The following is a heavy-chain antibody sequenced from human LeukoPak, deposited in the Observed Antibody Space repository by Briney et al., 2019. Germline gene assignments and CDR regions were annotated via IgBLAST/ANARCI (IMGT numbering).Heavy chain of an antibody. D-gene: IGHD3-10*01. CDR2: IYHSGST. J-gene: IGHJ5*02. CDR3: ARAPGGGFDP. CDR1: GGSISSGGYS. V-gene: IGHV4-30-2*01. Sequence: SQTLSLTCAVPGGSISSGGYSWSWIRQPPGTGLEWIGYIYHSGSTYYNPSLKSRVTISVDRSKNQFSLKLSSVTAADTAVYYCARAPGGGFDPWGQGTLVTVSS.